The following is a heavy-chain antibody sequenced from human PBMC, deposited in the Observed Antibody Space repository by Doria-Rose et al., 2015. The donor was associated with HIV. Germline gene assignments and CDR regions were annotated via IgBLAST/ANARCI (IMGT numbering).Heavy chain of an antibody. Sequence: SGPVLAKPTETLTLTCTVSGVSLSSPGMGVSWIRQPPGKALEWLANIFSDDERSYITSLKSRLTISRCTSKSQLVLTMTDMDPVDTATYYCARIKSSRWYHKYYFDFWGQGTLVIVSA. J-gene: IGHJ4*02. CDR2: IFSDDER. CDR1: GVSLSSPGMG. D-gene: IGHD6-13*01. CDR3: ARIKSSRWYHKYYFDF. V-gene: IGHV2-26*01.